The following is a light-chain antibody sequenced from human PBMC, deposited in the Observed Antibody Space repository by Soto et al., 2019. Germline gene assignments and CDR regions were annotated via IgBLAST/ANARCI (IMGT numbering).Light chain of an antibody. CDR2: DAS. V-gene: IGKV3D-20*01. CDR1: QSVSSSY. J-gene: IGKJ5*01. CDR3: RQYGSSPIT. Sequence: DIILTQSPATLSLSPGERATLSCGASQSVSSSYVAWYQHRPGLAPRLLIHDASSRATGIPDRFSGTKSGTDFTLTIRRLEPEDAAVYFCRQYGSSPITFGQGTRLEI.